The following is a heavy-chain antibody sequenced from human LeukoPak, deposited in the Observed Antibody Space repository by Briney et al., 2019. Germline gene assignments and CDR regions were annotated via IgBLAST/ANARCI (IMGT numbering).Heavy chain of an antibody. Sequence: ASVKVSCKASGYTFTGYYMHWVRQAPGQGLEWMGWINPNSGGTNYAQKFQGRVTMTRDTSIGTAYMELSRLRSDDTAVYYCARAAGSSGWLGAFDIWGQGTMVTVSS. CDR2: INPNSGGT. CDR3: ARAAGSSGWLGAFDI. CDR1: GYTFTGYY. V-gene: IGHV1-2*02. J-gene: IGHJ3*02. D-gene: IGHD6-19*01.